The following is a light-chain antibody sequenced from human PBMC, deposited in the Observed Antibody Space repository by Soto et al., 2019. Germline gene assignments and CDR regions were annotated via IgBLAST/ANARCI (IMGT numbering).Light chain of an antibody. CDR1: QSVRNY. J-gene: IGKJ4*01. Sequence: EIVLTQSPATLSLSPGERATLSCRASQSVRNYLAWYQQKPGQAPRLLIYDASNRATDIPARFSGSGSGTDFTLTISSLDPEDFAVYYCHQRSQWPLTCGGGTKGDIK. V-gene: IGKV3-11*01. CDR3: HQRSQWPLT. CDR2: DAS.